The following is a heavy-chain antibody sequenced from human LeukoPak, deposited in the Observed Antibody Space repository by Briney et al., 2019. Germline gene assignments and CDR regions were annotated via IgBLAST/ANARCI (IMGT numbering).Heavy chain of an antibody. CDR3: ARGRDLITMVRGVTPPSLDY. V-gene: IGHV1-18*01. J-gene: IGHJ4*02. D-gene: IGHD3-10*01. Sequence: ASVKVSCKASGYTFNTYGVTWVRQAPGQGREWIEWISAYNGNTNYAQNVQGRVTMTTDTSTSTAYMELRSLRSDDTAVYYCARGRDLITMVRGVTPPSLDYWGQGTLVTVSS. CDR2: ISAYNGNT. CDR1: GYTFNTYG.